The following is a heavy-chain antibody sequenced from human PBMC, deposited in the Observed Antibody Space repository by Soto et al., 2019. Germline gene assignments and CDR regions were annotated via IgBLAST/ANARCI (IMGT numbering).Heavy chain of an antibody. V-gene: IGHV4-4*02. CDR1: GVSISSHDW. CDR2: SHQSGNT. Sequence: QVQLQESGPGLVKPSWTLSLTCAVSGVSISSHDWWTWVRQPPGKGLEWIGESHQSGNTNYNSSRESRVTISVDKSKNQFSLKLTSVTVADTAGYYCATRDSSMFYWGQGTLVTVSS. D-gene: IGHD6-13*01. J-gene: IGHJ4*02. CDR3: ATRDSSMFY.